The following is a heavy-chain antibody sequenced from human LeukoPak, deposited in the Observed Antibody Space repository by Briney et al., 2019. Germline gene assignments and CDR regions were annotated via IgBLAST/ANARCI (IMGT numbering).Heavy chain of an antibody. V-gene: IGHV4-61*01. Sequence: SETLSLTCTVSGGSVGSVSSYWTWIRQPPGKGLEWIGYVYHTGGTKYNPSLKSRVTISLDTPKNQFSLRLSSVTAADTAVYYCARDSRHPYYYGLDVWGQGTTVIVSS. CDR1: GGSVGSVSSY. J-gene: IGHJ6*02. CDR3: ARDSRHPYYYGLDV. CDR2: VYHTGGT.